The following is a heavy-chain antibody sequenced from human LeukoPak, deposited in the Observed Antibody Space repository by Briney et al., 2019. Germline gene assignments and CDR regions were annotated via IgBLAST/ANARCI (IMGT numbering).Heavy chain of an antibody. J-gene: IGHJ5*02. CDR1: GYTFTSYG. CDR2: ISAYNGNT. CDR3: ARVLRYFGWKNWSDP. Sequence: ASVKVSCKASGYTFTSYGISWVRQAPGQGLEWMGWISAYNGNTNYAQKLQGRVTMTTDTSTSTAYMELRSLRSDDTAVYYCARVLRYFGWKNWSDPWGQGTLVTVSS. V-gene: IGHV1-18*01. D-gene: IGHD3-9*01.